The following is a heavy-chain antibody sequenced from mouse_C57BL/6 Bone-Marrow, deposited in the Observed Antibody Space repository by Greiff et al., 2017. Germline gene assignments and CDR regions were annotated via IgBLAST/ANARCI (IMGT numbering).Heavy chain of an antibody. Sequence: VQLQQSGAEFVRPGASVKLSCTASGFNINDDYMHWVKQRPEQGLEWIGWIDPENGGTEYASKFQGKATITADTSSNTAYLQLSSLTSEDTAVYYCTTPPPPLRYFDVWGTGTTVTVSS. CDR3: TTPPPPLRYFDV. CDR2: IDPENGGT. J-gene: IGHJ1*03. CDR1: GFNINDDY. D-gene: IGHD1-1*01. V-gene: IGHV14-4*01.